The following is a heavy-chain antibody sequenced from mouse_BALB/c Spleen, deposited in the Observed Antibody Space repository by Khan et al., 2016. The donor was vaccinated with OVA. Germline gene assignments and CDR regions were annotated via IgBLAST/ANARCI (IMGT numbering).Heavy chain of an antibody. V-gene: IGHV2-6-5*01. CDR1: GFSLTDYA. J-gene: IGHJ4*01. CDR2: IWVSGSK. Sequence: QVQLKQSGPGLVAPSQSLSLTCTVSGFSLTDYAVSWIRQPPGKGLEWLGVIWVSGSKYYNSVLKPRLSISKDNFSSQVFLMLISLQADDTAMYYYARGAPDYSLDYWGQGTSVTVSS. CDR3: ARGAPDYSLDY.